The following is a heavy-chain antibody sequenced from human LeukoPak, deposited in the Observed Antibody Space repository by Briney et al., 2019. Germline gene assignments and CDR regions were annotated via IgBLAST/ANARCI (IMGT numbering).Heavy chain of an antibody. CDR2: MNPNSGNT. Sequence: GASVKVSCKASGYTFTSYDINWVRQATGQGLEWMGWMNPNSGNTGYAQKFQGRVTMTRNTSISTAYMELSSLRSEDTAVYYCARGMRVGGLPIAAALIWGQGTMVTVSS. V-gene: IGHV1-8*01. CDR1: GYTFTSYD. D-gene: IGHD6-13*01. J-gene: IGHJ3*02. CDR3: ARGMRVGGLPIAAALI.